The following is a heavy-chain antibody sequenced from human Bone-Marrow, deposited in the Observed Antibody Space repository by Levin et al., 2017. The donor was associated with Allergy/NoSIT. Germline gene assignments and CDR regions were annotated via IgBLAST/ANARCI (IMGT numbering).Heavy chain of an antibody. CDR3: AKGPGNYYGSGSSYTYYFYYMDV. V-gene: IGHV3-30*18. CDR1: GFPFSSYG. CDR2: ISLDGSNE. J-gene: IGHJ6*03. D-gene: IGHD3-10*01. Sequence: GESLKISCAASGFPFSSYGMHWVRQAPGKGLEWVAVISLDGSNEYYADSVKGRFTISRDNSKDTLSLQMNSLRVEDTAVYYCAKGPGNYYGSGSSYTYYFYYMDVGGKGTTVTVSS.